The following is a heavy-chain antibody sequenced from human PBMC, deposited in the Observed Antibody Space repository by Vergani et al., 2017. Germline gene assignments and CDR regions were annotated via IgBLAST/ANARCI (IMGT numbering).Heavy chain of an antibody. Sequence: LEESGGGSVKPGGSLRLSCAASGFKFSDHHMSWIRQAPGKGLEWVSHISPGASTVSYTDSVTGRFTVSRDNDNNSLTLDMTTLRVEDTAVYYCAKNPGISTTRHYYAMDVWCQGTTVTVSS. CDR2: ISPGASTV. CDR1: GFKFSDHH. J-gene: IGHJ6*02. CDR3: AKNPGISTTRHYYAMDV. D-gene: IGHD1-1*01. V-gene: IGHV3-11*04.